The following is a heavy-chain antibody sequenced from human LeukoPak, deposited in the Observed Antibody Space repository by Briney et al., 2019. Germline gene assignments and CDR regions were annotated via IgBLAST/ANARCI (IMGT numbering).Heavy chain of an antibody. J-gene: IGHJ4*02. V-gene: IGHV4-38-2*01. Sequence: SETLSVTCAVSGYSISSGYFWGWIRRPPGRGLEWIGSIDHSGTAYYNPSLKSRVTISVDTSKNQFSLRLSSVTAADTAVYYCATTDGRDGYIGCFGYWGQGTLVTVSS. CDR1: GYSISSGYF. D-gene: IGHD5-24*01. CDR3: ATTDGRDGYIGCFGY. CDR2: IDHSGTA.